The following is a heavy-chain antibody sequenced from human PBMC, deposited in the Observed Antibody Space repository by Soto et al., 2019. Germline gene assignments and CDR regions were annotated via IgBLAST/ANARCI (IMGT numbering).Heavy chain of an antibody. CDR2: IYSGGDT. CDR1: GFTVSTNY. Sequence: GGSLRLSCAASGFTVSTNYMSWVRQAPGKGLEWVSVIYSGGDTYYADSVKGRFTISRDNSKNTLYLQMSSLRAEDTAVYYCARDFLSYFDSWGQGTLVTVSS. J-gene: IGHJ4*02. CDR3: ARDFLSYFDS. V-gene: IGHV3-66*01.